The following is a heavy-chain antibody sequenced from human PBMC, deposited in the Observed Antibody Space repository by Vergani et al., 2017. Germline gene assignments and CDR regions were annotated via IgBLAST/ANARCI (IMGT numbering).Heavy chain of an antibody. CDR2: INPSGGST. J-gene: IGHJ6*03. D-gene: IGHD6-13*01. Sequence: QVQLVQSGAEVKKPGASVKVSCKASGYTFTSYYMHWVRQAPGQGLEWMGIINPSGGSTSYAQKFQGRVTITRDTSTSTVYMELSSLRSEDTAVYYCARGGYSSSWYGYYYYYMDVWGKGTTVTVSS. V-gene: IGHV1-46*01. CDR1: GYTFTSYY. CDR3: ARGGYSSSWYGYYYYYMDV.